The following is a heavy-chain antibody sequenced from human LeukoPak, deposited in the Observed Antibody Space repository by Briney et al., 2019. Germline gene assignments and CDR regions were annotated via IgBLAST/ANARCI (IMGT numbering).Heavy chain of an antibody. D-gene: IGHD5/OR15-5a*01. CDR1: GFTFSSYW. Sequence: GGSLRLSCAASGFTFSSYWMSWVRQAPGKGLEWVANIKQDGSERYYVDSVKGRFTISRDNAENSLHLQMNSLRAEDTAVYYCARDPGSSAFDYWGQGTLVTVSS. CDR3: ARDPGSSAFDY. J-gene: IGHJ4*02. V-gene: IGHV3-7*01. CDR2: IKQDGSER.